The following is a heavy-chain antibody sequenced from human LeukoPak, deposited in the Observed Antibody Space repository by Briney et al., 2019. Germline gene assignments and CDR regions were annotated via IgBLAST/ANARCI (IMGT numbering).Heavy chain of an antibody. CDR3: ARDLGLTMVRGVTY. CDR1: GYTFTGYY. CDR2: INPNSGGT. V-gene: IGHV1-2*02. J-gene: IGHJ4*02. D-gene: IGHD3-10*01. Sequence: ASVKVSCKASGYTFTGYYMHWVRQAPGQGLEWMGWINPNSGGTNYAQKFQGRVTMTRDMSTSTVYMELSSLRSEDTAVYYCARDLGLTMVRGVTYWGQGTLVTVSS.